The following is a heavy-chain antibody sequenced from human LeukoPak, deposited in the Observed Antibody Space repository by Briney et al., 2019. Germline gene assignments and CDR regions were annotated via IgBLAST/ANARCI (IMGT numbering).Heavy chain of an antibody. CDR2: INSDGSST. J-gene: IGHJ4*02. CDR1: GFTFSSYW. V-gene: IGHV3-74*01. CDR3: ARVAGYSYGYFGFDY. D-gene: IGHD5-18*01. Sequence: GGSLRLSCAASGFTFSSYWMHWVRQAPGKGLVWVSRINSDGSSTSYADSVKGRFTISRDNAKNTLYLQMNSLRAEDTAVYYCARVAGYSYGYFGFDYWGQGTLVTVSS.